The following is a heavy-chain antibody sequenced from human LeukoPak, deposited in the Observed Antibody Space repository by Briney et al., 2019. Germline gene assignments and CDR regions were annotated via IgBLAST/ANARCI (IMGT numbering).Heavy chain of an antibody. CDR1: GGSISSSSYY. V-gene: IGHV4-39*07. Sequence: PSETLSLTCTVSGGSISSSSYYWGWIRQPPGKGLEWIGSIYYSGSTYCNPSLKSRVTISVDTSKNQFSLKLSSVTAADTAVYYCARDFFGYCSGGSCYRAFDIWGQGTMVTVSS. J-gene: IGHJ3*02. D-gene: IGHD2-15*01. CDR2: IYYSGST. CDR3: ARDFFGYCSGGSCYRAFDI.